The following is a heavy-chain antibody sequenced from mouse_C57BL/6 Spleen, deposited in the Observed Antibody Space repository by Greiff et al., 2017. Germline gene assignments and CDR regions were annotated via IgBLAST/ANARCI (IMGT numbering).Heavy chain of an antibody. Sequence: QVQLQQPGAELVKPGASVKLSCKASGYTFTSYWMHWVKQRPGRGLEWIGRIDPNSGGTTYNEKFKSKATLTVDKPASTASMQLDSLTSEDSAGYYCARRNYYGSTLDYWGQGTTLTVSS. V-gene: IGHV1-72*01. CDR1: GYTFTSYW. D-gene: IGHD1-1*01. J-gene: IGHJ2*01. CDR3: ARRNYYGSTLDY. CDR2: IDPNSGGT.